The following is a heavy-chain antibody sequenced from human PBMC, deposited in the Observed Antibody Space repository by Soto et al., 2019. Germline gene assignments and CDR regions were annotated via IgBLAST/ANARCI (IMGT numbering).Heavy chain of an antibody. CDR1: GYTFTSYG. Sequence: QVQLVQSGGEVKRPGASVKVSCKASGYTFTSYGFNWVRQAPGQGLEWMGYVSTNSGNTNYAQKFQGRVTMTTDTFTSTAYMDLRSLRSADTAVYFCARDPVGAAPGGFGFLDYWGQGTLITVSS. CDR3: ARDPVGAAPGGFGFLDY. V-gene: IGHV1-18*01. D-gene: IGHD1-26*01. CDR2: VSTNSGNT. J-gene: IGHJ4*02.